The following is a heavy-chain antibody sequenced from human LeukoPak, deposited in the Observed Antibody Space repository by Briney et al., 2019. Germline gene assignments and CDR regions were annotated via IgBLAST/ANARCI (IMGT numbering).Heavy chain of an antibody. Sequence: GASVKVSCKASGYTFTSYGISWVRQAPGQGLEWMGWISAYNGNTNYAQKLQGRVTMTTDTSTSTAYMELRSLRSDDTAVYYCARVRDTRYCSGGSCSVYMDVWGKGTTVTVSS. D-gene: IGHD2-15*01. CDR1: GYTFTSYG. CDR3: ARVRDTRYCSGGSCSVYMDV. J-gene: IGHJ6*03. V-gene: IGHV1-18*01. CDR2: ISAYNGNT.